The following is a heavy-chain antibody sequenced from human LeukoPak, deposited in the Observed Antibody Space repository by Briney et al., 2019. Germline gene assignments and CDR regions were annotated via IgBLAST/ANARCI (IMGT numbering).Heavy chain of an antibody. CDR2: IKQAGSEK. Sequence: GGSLRLSCRASGFSFSNFWMNWVRQAPGKGLEWVANIKQAGSEKYYVDSVKGRFTISRDNAKNSLCLQMNSLRAEDTAVYYCAREGGGFYLDTFDIWGQGTKVTVSS. V-gene: IGHV3-7*01. D-gene: IGHD3-22*01. CDR3: AREGGGFYLDTFDI. CDR1: GFSFSNFW. J-gene: IGHJ3*02.